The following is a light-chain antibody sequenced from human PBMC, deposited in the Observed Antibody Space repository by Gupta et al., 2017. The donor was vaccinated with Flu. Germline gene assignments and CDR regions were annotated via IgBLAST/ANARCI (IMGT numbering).Light chain of an antibody. CDR1: STNIGTYNF. J-gene: IGLJ3*02. CDR3: CSYAGTKNWV. CDR2: DVT. V-gene: IGLV2-11*03. Sequence: SVTISCTGASTNIGTYNFVSWYQQHPGEAPRLLLDDVTKRPSGVPGRFSGSKSGNTASLTISGLQTEDEADFYCCSYAGTKNWVFGGGTKLTVL.